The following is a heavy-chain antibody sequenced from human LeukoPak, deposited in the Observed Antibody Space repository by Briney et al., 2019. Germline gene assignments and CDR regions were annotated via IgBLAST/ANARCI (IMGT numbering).Heavy chain of an antibody. CDR3: AKWGNYDVLAGYYVSHY. CDR1: GFTFSNYA. CDR2: IVGSGGAT. D-gene: IGHD3-9*01. Sequence: GGSLRLSCAASGFTFSNYAMSWVRQAPGKGLEWVSAIVGSGGATYYADSVKGRFTISRGNSKNTLYLQMSTLRAEDTAVYFCAKWGNYDVLAGYYVSHYWGQGTLVTVSS. J-gene: IGHJ4*02. V-gene: IGHV3-23*01.